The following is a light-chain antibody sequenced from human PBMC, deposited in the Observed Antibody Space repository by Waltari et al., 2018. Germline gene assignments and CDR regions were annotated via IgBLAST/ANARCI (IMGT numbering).Light chain of an antibody. CDR1: SSDAGSYNL. J-gene: IGLJ3*02. Sequence: QSALTQPASVSGSPGPSITLPCTGPSSDAGSYNLVSWYQQHPGKAPKLMIYEGSKRPAGVSNRFSGSKSGNTASLTISGLQAEDEADYYCCSYAGSSTFVFGGGTKLTVL. V-gene: IGLV2-23*03. CDR2: EGS. CDR3: CSYAGSSTFV.